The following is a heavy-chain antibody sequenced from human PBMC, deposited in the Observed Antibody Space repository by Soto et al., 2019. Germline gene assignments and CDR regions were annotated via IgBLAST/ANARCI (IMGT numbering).Heavy chain of an antibody. CDR1: GFTLTTYT. Sequence: EVQLVESGGGLVKPGGSLKLSCVASGFTLTTYTMNWVRQAPGMGLEWVSAIIGRGNYKYYTDSVEGRFTISRDNAKNSLYLHMNSLGAEDTAVYYCAREDGVVGATSAFDYWGQGTLVTVSS. CDR3: AREDGVVGATSAFDY. J-gene: IGHJ4*02. V-gene: IGHV3-21*01. CDR2: IIGRGNYK. D-gene: IGHD1-26*01.